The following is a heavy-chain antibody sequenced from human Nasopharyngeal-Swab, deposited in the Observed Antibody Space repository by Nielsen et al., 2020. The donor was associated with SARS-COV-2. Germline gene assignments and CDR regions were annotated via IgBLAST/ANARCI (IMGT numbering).Heavy chain of an antibody. Sequence: VRQAPGKGLEWVSYISSSSSTIYYADSVKGRFTISRDNSKNTLYPQMNSLRAEDTAVYYCAKLIEEGSGSYYALYYYYGMDVWGQGTTVTVSS. V-gene: IGHV3-48*01. CDR2: ISSSSSTI. J-gene: IGHJ6*02. D-gene: IGHD3-10*01. CDR3: AKLIEEGSGSYYALYYYYGMDV.